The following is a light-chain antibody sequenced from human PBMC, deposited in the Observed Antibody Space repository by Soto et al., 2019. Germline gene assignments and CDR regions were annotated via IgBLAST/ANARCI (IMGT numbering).Light chain of an antibody. V-gene: IGLV2-8*01. Sequence: QSALTQPPSASGSPGQSVAISCTGTSSDIGGYNFVSWYQQHPGKAPKLMIYDVTKRPSGVPDRFSGSKSGNTATLIVSGXQAXXXADYYCSSHGGSNNPYVFGPGTKVTVL. CDR2: DVT. CDR1: SSDIGGYNF. CDR3: SSHGGSNNPYV. J-gene: IGLJ1*01.